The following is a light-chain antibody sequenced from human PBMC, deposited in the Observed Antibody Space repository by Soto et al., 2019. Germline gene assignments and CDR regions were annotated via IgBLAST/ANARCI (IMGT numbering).Light chain of an antibody. V-gene: IGLV2-23*01. CDR2: EGT. J-gene: IGLJ1*01. CDR3: CSYAGSSFYV. Sequence: QPALTQPASVSGSPGQSITISCTGTSSDVGNYNLVSWYQQHPGKAPKLMIYEGTKRPSGVSNRFSGSKSGNTASLTISGLQAEDEADYYCCSYAGSSFYVFGTGNKVTVL. CDR1: SSDVGNYNL.